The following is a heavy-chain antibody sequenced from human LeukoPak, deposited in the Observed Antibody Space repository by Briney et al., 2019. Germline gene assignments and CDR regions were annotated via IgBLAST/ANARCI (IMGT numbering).Heavy chain of an antibody. Sequence: SETLSLTCTVSGGSISSSSYYWGWIRQPPGKGLEWIGSIYYSGSTYYNPSLKSRVTISVDTSKNQFSLKLSSVTAADTAVYYCARASSSWYTLRFDPWGQGTLVTVSS. D-gene: IGHD6-13*01. CDR2: IYYSGST. CDR1: GGSISSSSYY. CDR3: ARASSSWYTLRFDP. V-gene: IGHV4-39*07. J-gene: IGHJ5*02.